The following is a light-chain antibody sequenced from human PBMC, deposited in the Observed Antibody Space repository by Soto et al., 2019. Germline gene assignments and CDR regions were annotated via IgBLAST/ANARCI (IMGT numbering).Light chain of an antibody. V-gene: IGKV1-5*03. Sequence: DIQMTQSPSTLSASVGDRVTITCRASQSISSWLAWYQQKPGKAPKLLIYKASSLESGVPSRFSGSGSGTEFTLTSSSLQPDDLATYYCQQYNSYSISFGPWTKVDIK. CDR3: QQYNSYSIS. CDR2: KAS. CDR1: QSISSW. J-gene: IGKJ3*01.